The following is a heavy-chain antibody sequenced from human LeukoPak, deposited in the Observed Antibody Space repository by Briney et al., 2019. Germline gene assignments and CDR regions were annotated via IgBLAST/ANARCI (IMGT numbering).Heavy chain of an antibody. CDR2: IYPGDSDT. Sequence: GESLKISCKGSGYSFTSYWIGWVRQMPGKGLEGMGIIYPGDSDTRYSPSFQGQVTISADKSISTAYLQWSSLKASDTAMYYCARSLGYCSSTSCYNNWFDPWGQGTLVTVSS. CDR1: GYSFTSYW. CDR3: ARSLGYCSSTSCYNNWFDP. D-gene: IGHD2-2*01. J-gene: IGHJ5*02. V-gene: IGHV5-51*01.